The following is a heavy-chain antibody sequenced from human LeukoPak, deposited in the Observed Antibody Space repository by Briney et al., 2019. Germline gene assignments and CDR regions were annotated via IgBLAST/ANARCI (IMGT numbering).Heavy chain of an antibody. D-gene: IGHD3-3*01. CDR2: IYPGDSDT. V-gene: IGHV5-51*01. Sequence: GESLKISCKGSGYSFTSYWIGWVRQMPGKGLEWMGIIYPGDSDTRYSPSFQGQVTLSADKSISTAYLQWSSLKASDTAMYYCARHMPAPHGGTYYDFWSGYPAPPYYFDYWGQGTLVTVSS. CDR1: GYSFTSYW. CDR3: ARHMPAPHGGTYYDFWSGYPAPPYYFDY. J-gene: IGHJ4*02.